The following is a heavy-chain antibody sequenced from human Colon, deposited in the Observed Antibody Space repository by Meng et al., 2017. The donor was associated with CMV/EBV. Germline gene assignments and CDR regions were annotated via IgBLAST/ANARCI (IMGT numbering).Heavy chain of an antibody. D-gene: IGHD3-10*01. CDR3: ASAARDRIHYYGSGSYFAS. Sequence: SETLSLTCTVSGGSVSSGSYYWSWIRQAPGKGLEWIGYTYYSGSTNYNPSLKSRVTISVDTSKNQFSLRLTSVTAADTAVYYCASAARDRIHYYGSGSYFASWGQGTLVTVSS. CDR1: GGSVSSGSYY. J-gene: IGHJ4*02. V-gene: IGHV4-61*01. CDR2: TYYSGST.